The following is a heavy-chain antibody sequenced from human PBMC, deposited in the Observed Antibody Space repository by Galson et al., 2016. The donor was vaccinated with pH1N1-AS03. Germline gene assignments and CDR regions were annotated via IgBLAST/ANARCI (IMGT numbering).Heavy chain of an antibody. J-gene: IGHJ4*02. CDR1: GFSFNSYG. V-gene: IGHV3-23*01. D-gene: IGHD3-22*01. Sequence: SLRLSCAASGFSFNSYGMHWVRQAPGKGLQWVSSISFNGDRTYYADSVKGRFTIYRDNSKDTVFLQMNSLRADDTAVYYCVRHHGDRDRYYFDTSGHLDSWGQGALVTVSS. CDR2: ISFNGDRT. CDR3: VRHHGDRDRYYFDTSGHLDS.